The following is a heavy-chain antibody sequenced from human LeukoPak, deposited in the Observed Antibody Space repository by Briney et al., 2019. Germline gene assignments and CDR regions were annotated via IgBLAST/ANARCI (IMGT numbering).Heavy chain of an antibody. V-gene: IGHV4-4*07. CDR1: GGSISSYY. CDR3: AREVWEADAFDI. Sequence: PSETLSLTCTVSGGSISSYYWRWLRQPAGKGLEWIGRFYADGSTHYNPSLKSRVTMSIDTSKNQFSLKLTYVTAADTAVYYCAREVWEADAFDIWGQGTVVTVSS. J-gene: IGHJ3*02. D-gene: IGHD3-16*01. CDR2: FYADGST.